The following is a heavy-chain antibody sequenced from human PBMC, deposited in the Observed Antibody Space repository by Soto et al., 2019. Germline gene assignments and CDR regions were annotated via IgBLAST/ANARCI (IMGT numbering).Heavy chain of an antibody. Sequence: EVQLVESGGGLVQPGGSLRLSCAASGFTFSTYWMSWVRQAPGKGLEWVADIKQDGSEKYYVDSVKGRFTISRDNAKNSLYLQMNSLRAEDTAVYYCARSGRYRGDAFDIWGQGTMVTVSS. J-gene: IGHJ3*02. CDR1: GFTFSTYW. V-gene: IGHV3-7*01. CDR2: IKQDGSEK. D-gene: IGHD1-26*01. CDR3: ARSGRYRGDAFDI.